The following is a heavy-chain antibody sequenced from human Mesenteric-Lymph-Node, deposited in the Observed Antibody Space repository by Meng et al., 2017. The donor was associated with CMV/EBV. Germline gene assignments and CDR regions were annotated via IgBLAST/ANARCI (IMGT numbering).Heavy chain of an antibody. CDR2: INPNSGGT. J-gene: IGHJ6*02. CDR1: GGTFSSYA. V-gene: IGHV1-2*02. D-gene: IGHD2-2*01. CDR3: AAFAYCSSTSCPGGNYYYYYGMDV. Sequence: ASVKVSCKASGGTFSSYAISWVRQAPGQGLEWMGWINPNSGGTNYAQKFQGRVTMTRDTSISTAYMELSRLRSDDTAVYYCAAFAYCSSTSCPGGNYYYYYGMDVWGQGTTVTVSS.